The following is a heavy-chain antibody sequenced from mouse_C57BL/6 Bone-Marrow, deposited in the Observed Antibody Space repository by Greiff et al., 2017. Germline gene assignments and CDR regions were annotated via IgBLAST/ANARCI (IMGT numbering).Heavy chain of an antibody. CDR3: ARWLLGMDY. CDR2: IYPGGGYT. D-gene: IGHD2-3*01. V-gene: IGHV1-63*01. CDR1: GYTLTNYR. Sequence: VQLQQFGAELVRPGTSVKMFCKASGYTLTNYRIGRAKQRPGHGPEWIGDIYPGGGYTNYNEKFKGKATLTANKYSSTAYMQFSSLTSEDSAIYYCARWLLGMDYWGQGTSVTVSS. J-gene: IGHJ4*01.